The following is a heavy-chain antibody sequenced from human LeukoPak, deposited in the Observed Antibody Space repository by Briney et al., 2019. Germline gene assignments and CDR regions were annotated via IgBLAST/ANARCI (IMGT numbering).Heavy chain of an antibody. Sequence: PSETLSLTCTVSGGSINSYYWSWIRQPPGKGLECIGYIHYTGSTNYNPSLKGRVTISVDTSKSQFSLKLGSVTAADTAIYYCARGGYYGSGNDFRFDPWGQGTLVTVSS. D-gene: IGHD3-10*01. CDR3: ARGGYYGSGNDFRFDP. V-gene: IGHV4-59*01. CDR2: IHYTGST. J-gene: IGHJ5*02. CDR1: GGSINSYY.